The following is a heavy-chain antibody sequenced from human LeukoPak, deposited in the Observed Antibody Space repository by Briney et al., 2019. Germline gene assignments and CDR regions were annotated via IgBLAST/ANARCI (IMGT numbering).Heavy chain of an antibody. CDR2: IYYSGST. CDR1: GDSISSHY. D-gene: IGHD2-15*01. V-gene: IGHV4-59*11. CDR3: ARGSRCSGGSCYAYYYYYMDV. Sequence: KASETLSLTCTVSGDSISSHYWSWLRQPPGKGLEGVGYIYYSGSTHYNPSLKSRVTISADTSKNQFSLKLSSVTAADTAVYYCARGSRCSGGSCYAYYYYYMDVWGKGTTVTVSS. J-gene: IGHJ6*03.